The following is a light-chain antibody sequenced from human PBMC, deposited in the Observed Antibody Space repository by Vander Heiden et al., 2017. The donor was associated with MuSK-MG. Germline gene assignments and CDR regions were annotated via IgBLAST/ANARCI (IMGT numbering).Light chain of an antibody. Sequence: QLVLTQSPSVSASLGASVKLTCTLSTGHSNYAIAWHQQQPEKGPRFLMKLNSDGSHTKGDGIPDRFSGSSSGTARYLTISSLQSEDEADYYCQNWGTGIHVFGGGTKLTVL. CDR2: LNSDGSH. V-gene: IGLV4-69*01. CDR3: QNWGTGIHV. J-gene: IGLJ2*01. CDR1: TGHSNYA.